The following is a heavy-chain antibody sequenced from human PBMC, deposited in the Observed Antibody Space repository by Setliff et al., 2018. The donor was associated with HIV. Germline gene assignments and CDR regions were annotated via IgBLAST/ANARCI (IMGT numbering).Heavy chain of an antibody. V-gene: IGHV3-21*01. J-gene: IGHJ4*02. CDR1: GFTFGDYA. CDR2: ISGRSLHI. Sequence: PGGSLRLSCTASGFTFGDYAMSWVRQAPGKGLEWVGFISGRSLHIYYADSVKGRFIISRDNPKNSLYLQMNSLKAKDTAVYYCARDGSIVATPLLDSWGQGTLVTVSS. CDR3: ARDGSIVATPLLDS. D-gene: IGHD5-12*01.